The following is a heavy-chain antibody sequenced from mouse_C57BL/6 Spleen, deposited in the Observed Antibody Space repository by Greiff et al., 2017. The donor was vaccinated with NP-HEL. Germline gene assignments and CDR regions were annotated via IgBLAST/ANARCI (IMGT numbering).Heavy chain of an antibody. Sequence: EVQLVESGGGLVKPGGSLKLSCAASGFTFSSYAMSWVRQTPEKRLEWVATISDGGSYTYYPDNVKGRFTISRDNAKNNLYLQMSHLKSEDTAMYYCARDSNYVFYAMDYWGQGTSVTVSS. V-gene: IGHV5-4*01. CDR3: ARDSNYVFYAMDY. D-gene: IGHD2-5*01. CDR1: GFTFSSYA. J-gene: IGHJ4*01. CDR2: ISDGGSYT.